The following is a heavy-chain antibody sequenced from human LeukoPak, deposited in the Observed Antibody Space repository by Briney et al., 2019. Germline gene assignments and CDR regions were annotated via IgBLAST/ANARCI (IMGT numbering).Heavy chain of an antibody. CDR1: GYSFTSYW. CDR2: IYPGDSDT. J-gene: IGHJ5*02. Sequence: GESLKISCKGSGYSFTSYWIVWVRQMPGKGLEWMGIIYPGDSDTRYSPSFQGQVTISADKSISAAYLQWSSLKASDTAMYYCARLGPCSYDDSSGYCNWFDPWGQGTLVTVSS. V-gene: IGHV5-51*01. D-gene: IGHD3-22*01. CDR3: ARLGPCSYDDSSGYCNWFDP.